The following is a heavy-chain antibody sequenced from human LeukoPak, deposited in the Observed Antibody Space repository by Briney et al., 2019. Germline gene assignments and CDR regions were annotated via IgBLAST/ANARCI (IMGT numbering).Heavy chain of an antibody. Sequence: PGRSLRLSCAATGFTFSSYGMHWVRQAPGKGLEWVAVISYDGSNKYYADSVKGRFTISRDNSKNTLYLQMNSLRAEDTAVYYCASPGAFDIWGQGTMVTVSS. CDR3: ASPGAFDI. CDR2: ISYDGSNK. V-gene: IGHV3-30*03. J-gene: IGHJ3*02. CDR1: GFTFSSYG.